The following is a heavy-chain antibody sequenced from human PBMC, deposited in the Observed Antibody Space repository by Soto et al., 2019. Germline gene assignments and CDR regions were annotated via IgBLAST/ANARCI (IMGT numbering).Heavy chain of an antibody. CDR1: GGSISSGGYY. J-gene: IGHJ6*02. D-gene: IGHD3-10*01. Sequence: SETLSLTCTVSGGSISSGGYYWSWIRQHPGKGLEWIEYIYYSGSTYYNPSLKSRVTISVDTSKNQFSLKLSSVTAADTAVYYCARDYYGSGSYYKSYYYYGMDVWGQGTTVTVSS. CDR3: ARDYYGSGSYYKSYYYYGMDV. CDR2: IYYSGST. V-gene: IGHV4-31*03.